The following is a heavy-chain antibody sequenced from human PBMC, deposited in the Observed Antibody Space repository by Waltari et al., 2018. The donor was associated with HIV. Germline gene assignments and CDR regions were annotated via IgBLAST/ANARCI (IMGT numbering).Heavy chain of an antibody. D-gene: IGHD2-15*01. Sequence: EVQLLQSRAEVKKPGESLKISCQVSGYFFTTYWIAWVRQRPGKGLEWIGVIYPDDSDATYSPSFEGQVTMSADKSIDTAYLQWSSLKASDTATYYCARLSSAAFDFWGQGTLVTVYS. V-gene: IGHV5-51*01. CDR1: GYFFTTYW. J-gene: IGHJ5*01. CDR2: IYPDDSDA. CDR3: ARLSSAAFDF.